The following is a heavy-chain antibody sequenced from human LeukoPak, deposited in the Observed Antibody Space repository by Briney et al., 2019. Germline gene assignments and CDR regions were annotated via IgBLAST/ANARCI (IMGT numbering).Heavy chain of an antibody. Sequence: SETLSLTCTVSGDSLSSFYWSWIRQPPGKGLEWIGYIYYSGSTNYNPSLESRVTISVDTSKNQFSLKLSSVTAADTAVYYCARGQYFFGYWGQGTLVTVSS. V-gene: IGHV4-59*01. CDR1: GDSLSSFY. J-gene: IGHJ4*02. CDR2: IYYSGST. CDR3: ARGQYFFGY. D-gene: IGHD6-19*01.